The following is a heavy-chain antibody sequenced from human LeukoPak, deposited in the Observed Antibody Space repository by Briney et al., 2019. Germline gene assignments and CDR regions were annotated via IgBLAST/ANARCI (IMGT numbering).Heavy chain of an antibody. V-gene: IGHV4-59*01. Sequence: SETLSLTCTVSGGSISSYYWSWIRQPPGKGLEWIGYIYYSGSTNYNPSLKSRVTISVDTSKNQFSLKLSSVTAADTAVYYCARVVMVRGVRQNSFFDYWGQGTLVTVSS. D-gene: IGHD3-10*01. J-gene: IGHJ4*02. CDR2: IYYSGST. CDR3: ARVVMVRGVRQNSFFDY. CDR1: GGSISSYY.